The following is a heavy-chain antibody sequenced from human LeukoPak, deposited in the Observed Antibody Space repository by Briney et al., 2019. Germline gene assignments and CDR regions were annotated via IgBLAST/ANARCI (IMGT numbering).Heavy chain of an antibody. J-gene: IGHJ4*02. D-gene: IGHD3-22*01. Sequence: SVTVSCTASGFTFTSSAVQWVRQARGQRLEWIGWIVVGSGNTNYAQRFQERVTITRDMSTSTAYMELSSLRSEDTAVYYCAADLNYYDSSGPTDFDYWGQGTLVTVSS. CDR3: AADLNYYDSSGPTDFDY. CDR1: GFTFTSSA. V-gene: IGHV1-58*01. CDR2: IVVGSGNT.